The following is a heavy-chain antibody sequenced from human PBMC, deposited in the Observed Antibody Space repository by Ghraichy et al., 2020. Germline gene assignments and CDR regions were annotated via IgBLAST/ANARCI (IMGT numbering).Heavy chain of an antibody. J-gene: IGHJ5*02. Sequence: SETLSLTCAVYGGSFSGYYWSWIRQPPGKGLEWIGEINHSGSTNYNPSLKSRVTISVDTSKNQFSLKLSSVTAADTAVYYCAPRYCSSTSCYANWFDPWGQGTLVTVSS. CDR1: GGSFSGYY. V-gene: IGHV4-34*01. CDR2: INHSGST. D-gene: IGHD2-2*01. CDR3: APRYCSSTSCYANWFDP.